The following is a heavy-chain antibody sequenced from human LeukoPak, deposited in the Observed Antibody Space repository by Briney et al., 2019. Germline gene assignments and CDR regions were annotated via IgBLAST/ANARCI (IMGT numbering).Heavy chain of an antibody. Sequence: EASVKVSCKASGYTFTGYYMHWVRQAPGQGLEWMGWINPNSGGTNYAQKFQGRVTMTRDTSISTAYMGLSRLRSDDTAVYYCARDLVGGSYNYWGQGTLVTVSS. V-gene: IGHV1-2*02. CDR1: GYTFTGYY. J-gene: IGHJ4*02. D-gene: IGHD1-26*01. CDR3: ARDLVGGSYNY. CDR2: INPNSGGT.